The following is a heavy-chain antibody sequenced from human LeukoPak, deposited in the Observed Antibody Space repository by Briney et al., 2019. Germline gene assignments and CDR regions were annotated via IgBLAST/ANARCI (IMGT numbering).Heavy chain of an antibody. CDR3: TRSQCSSTSCYAGYYFDY. J-gene: IGHJ4*02. CDR2: IRSKANSYAT. D-gene: IGHD2-2*01. CDR1: GFTFSGSA. V-gene: IGHV3-73*01. Sequence: GGSLRLSCAASGFTFSGSAMHWVRQASGKGLEWVGRIRSKANSYATAYAASVKGRFTISRDDSKNTAYLQMNSLKTEDTAVYYCTRSQCSSTSCYAGYYFDYWGQGTLDTVSS.